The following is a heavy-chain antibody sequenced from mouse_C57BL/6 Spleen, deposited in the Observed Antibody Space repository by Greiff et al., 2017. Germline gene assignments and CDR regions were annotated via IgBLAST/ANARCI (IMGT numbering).Heavy chain of an antibody. J-gene: IGHJ1*03. V-gene: IGHV1-4*01. CDR3: AIGFRDGGYFDV. D-gene: IGHD3-3*01. CDR1: GYTFTSYT. Sequence: VKLQESGAELARPGASVKMSCKASGYTFTSYTMHWVKQRPGQGLEWIGYINPSSGYTKYNQKFKDKATLTADKSSSTAYMQLSSLTSEDSAVYYCAIGFRDGGYFDVWGTGTTVTVSS. CDR2: INPSSGYT.